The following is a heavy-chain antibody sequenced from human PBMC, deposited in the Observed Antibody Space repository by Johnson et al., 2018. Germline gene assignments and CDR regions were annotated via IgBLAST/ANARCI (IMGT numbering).Heavy chain of an antibody. D-gene: IGHD6-6*01. CDR3: ARVLTEMYSSYGGMDV. CDR2: ISYDGSNK. Sequence: QVQLVQSGGGVVQPGRSLRLSCAASGFTFSAYGIHWVRQAPGKGLEWVAVISYDGSNKYFADSVKGRFTISRDNSKNTLYLQMNSLRAEDTAVYYCARVLTEMYSSYGGMDVGGQGTTVTVSS. CDR1: GFTFSAYG. J-gene: IGHJ6*02. V-gene: IGHV3-30*03.